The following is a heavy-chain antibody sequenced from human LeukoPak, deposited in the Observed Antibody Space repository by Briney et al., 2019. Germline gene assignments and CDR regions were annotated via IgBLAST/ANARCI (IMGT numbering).Heavy chain of an antibody. J-gene: IGHJ3*02. CDR3: ARTVAGPGAFDI. CDR1: GGTFSSYA. D-gene: IGHD6-19*01. V-gene: IGHV1-69*13. Sequence: SVKVSCKASGGTFSSYAISWVRQAPGQGLEWMGGIIPIFGTANYAQKFQGRVTITADESTSTAYTELSSLRSEDTAVYYCARTVAGPGAFDIWGQGTMVTVSS. CDR2: IIPIFGTA.